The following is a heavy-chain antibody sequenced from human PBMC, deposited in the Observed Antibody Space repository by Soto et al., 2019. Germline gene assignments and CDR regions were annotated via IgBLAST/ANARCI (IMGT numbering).Heavy chain of an antibody. V-gene: IGHV3-73*01. CDR2: IRSKANSYAT. D-gene: IGHD6-19*01. CDR1: GFTFSGSA. Sequence: GGSLRLSCAASGFTFSGSAMHWVRQASGKGLEWVGRIRSKANSYATAYAASVKGRFTISRDDSKNTAYLQMNSLKTEDTAVYYCTRRXGHQWLDPNDAFDIWGQGTMVTVSS. J-gene: IGHJ3*02. CDR3: TRRXGHQWLDPNDAFDI.